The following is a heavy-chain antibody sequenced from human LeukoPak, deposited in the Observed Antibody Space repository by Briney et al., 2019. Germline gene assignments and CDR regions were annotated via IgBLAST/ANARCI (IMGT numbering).Heavy chain of an antibody. J-gene: IGHJ3*02. CDR1: GGSISSDRYC. D-gene: IGHD3-22*01. V-gene: IGHV4-39*07. CDR3: ARGPYSYDSSGAFDI. Sequence: PSETLSLTCSVSGGSISSDRYCWGWIRQAPGKGLEWIGILYYSGTIYYNPSLKSRVTISVDTSKNQFSLKLSSVTAADTAVYFCARGPYSYDSSGAFDIWGQGTMVTVSS. CDR2: LYYSGTI.